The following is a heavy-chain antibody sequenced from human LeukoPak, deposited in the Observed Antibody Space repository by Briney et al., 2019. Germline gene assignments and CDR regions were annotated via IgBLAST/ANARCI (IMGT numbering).Heavy chain of an antibody. CDR3: ARDLLYCSGGSCYSAGTDY. D-gene: IGHD2-15*01. CDR1: GYTFTSYY. V-gene: IGHV1-46*01. CDR2: INPSGGST. J-gene: IGHJ4*02. Sequence: ASVKVSCKASGYTFTSYYMHWVRQAPGQGLEWVGIINPSGGSTSYAQKFQGRVTMTRDTSTSTVYMELSSLRSEDTAVYYCARDLLYCSGGSCYSAGTDYWGQGTLVTVSS.